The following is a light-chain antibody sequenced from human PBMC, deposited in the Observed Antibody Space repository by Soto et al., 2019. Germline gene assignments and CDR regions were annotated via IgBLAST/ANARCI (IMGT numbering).Light chain of an antibody. Sequence: ALTHPASVSGSPGQSITISCTGTSSDVGRYNHVSWYQHHPGKAPKLIISEVSNRPSGVSNRFSGSKSGYTASLTISGLQAEDEADYYCNSHTSGDFRVFGTGTKVTVL. CDR2: EVS. CDR3: NSHTSGDFRV. V-gene: IGLV2-14*01. J-gene: IGLJ1*01. CDR1: SSDVGRYNH.